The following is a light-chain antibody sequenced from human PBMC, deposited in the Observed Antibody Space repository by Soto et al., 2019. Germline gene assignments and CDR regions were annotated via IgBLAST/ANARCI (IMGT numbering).Light chain of an antibody. CDR2: AAS. V-gene: IGKV1D-8*01. J-gene: IGKJ1*01. Sequence: VIWMTQSPSLLSASTGDRVTISCRVSQGISSYLAWYQQKPGKAPELLIYAASTLQSGVPSRFSGSGSGTDFTLTISCLQSEDFATYYCQQYYSFPRTFGQGTKVDI. CDR3: QQYYSFPRT. CDR1: QGISSY.